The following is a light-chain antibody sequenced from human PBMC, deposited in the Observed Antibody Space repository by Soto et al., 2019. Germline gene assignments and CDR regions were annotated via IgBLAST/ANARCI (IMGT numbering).Light chain of an antibody. CDR2: GAS. CDR1: QSVTNY. V-gene: IGKV3-20*01. J-gene: IGKJ1*01. CDR3: QQYGSSGT. Sequence: EIVLTQSPDTLSLSPGERATLSCRASQSVTNYLAWYQQKPGQAPRLLIYGASNRATGIPDRFSGSGSGTDFTLTISRLEPEDFAVYYCQQYGSSGTFGQGTKVDIK.